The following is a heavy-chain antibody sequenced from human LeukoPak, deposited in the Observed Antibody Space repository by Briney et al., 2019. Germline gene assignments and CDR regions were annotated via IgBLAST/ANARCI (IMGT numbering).Heavy chain of an antibody. D-gene: IGHD6-13*01. J-gene: IGHJ6*03. V-gene: IGHV5-51*01. CDR2: IYPGDSDT. CDR3: ARQGSAAGPGYYYYYYYMDV. Sequence: GESLKISCKGSGYSFTSYWFGWVRQMPGKGLEWMGIIYPGDSDTRYSPSFQGQVTISADKSIGTAYLQWSSLKASDTAMYYCARQGSAAGPGYYYYYYYMDVWGKGTTVTVSS. CDR1: GYSFTSYW.